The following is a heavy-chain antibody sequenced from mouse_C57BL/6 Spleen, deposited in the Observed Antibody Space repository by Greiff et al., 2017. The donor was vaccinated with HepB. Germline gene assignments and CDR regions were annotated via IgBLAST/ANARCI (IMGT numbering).Heavy chain of an antibody. CDR3: ARDRYGSSYDWYFDV. V-gene: IGHV5-16*01. CDR2: INYDGSST. D-gene: IGHD1-1*01. Sequence: DVKLVESEGGLVQPGSSMKLSCTASGFTFSDYYMAWVRQVPEKGLEWVANINYDGSSTYYLDSLKSRFIISRDNAKNILYLQMSSLKSKDTATYYCARDRYGSSYDWYFDVWGTGTTVTVSS. J-gene: IGHJ1*03. CDR1: GFTFSDYY.